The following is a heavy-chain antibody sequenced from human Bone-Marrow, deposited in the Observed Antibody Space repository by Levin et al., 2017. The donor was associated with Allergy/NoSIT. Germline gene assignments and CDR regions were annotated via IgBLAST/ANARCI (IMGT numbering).Heavy chain of an antibody. D-gene: IGHD2-2*01. Sequence: PGGSLRLSCAASGFTFSSYAMSWVRQAPGKGLEWVSTISDSGGTTYYADSVKGRFTISRDNSKNTPYLQLNSLRADDTAIYYCASRRPSGYCIGTSCYGRAFDYWGQGTLVTVSS. V-gene: IGHV3-23*01. CDR1: GFTFSSYA. CDR2: ISDSGGTT. CDR3: ASRRPSGYCIGTSCYGRAFDY. J-gene: IGHJ4*02.